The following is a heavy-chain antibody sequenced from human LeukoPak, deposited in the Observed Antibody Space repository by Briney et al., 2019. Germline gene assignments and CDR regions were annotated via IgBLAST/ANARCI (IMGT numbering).Heavy chain of an antibody. J-gene: IGHJ4*02. Sequence: PGGSLILSCAASGFTFSSYAMSWVRQAPGKGLEWVSAISGSGGSTYYADSVKGRFTISRDNSKNTLYLQMNSLRAEDTAVYYCAKGSTWIQLWFDYWGQGTLVTVSS. CDR2: ISGSGGST. D-gene: IGHD5-18*01. CDR1: GFTFSSYA. CDR3: AKGSTWIQLWFDY. V-gene: IGHV3-23*01.